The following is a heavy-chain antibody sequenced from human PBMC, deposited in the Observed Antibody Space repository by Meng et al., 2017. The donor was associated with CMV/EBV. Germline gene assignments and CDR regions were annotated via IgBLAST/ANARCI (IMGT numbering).Heavy chain of an antibody. D-gene: IGHD6-6*01. CDR2: IYHSVST. V-gene: IGHV4-4*02. CDR3: ARVQRSSSFGFDP. Sequence: AVSGGSISSSNWWSWVRQPPGKGLEWIGEIYHSVSTNYNPSLKSRVTISVDKSKNQFSLKLSSVTAADTAVYYCARVQRSSSFGFDPWGQGTLVTSPQ. CDR1: GGSISSSNW. J-gene: IGHJ5*02.